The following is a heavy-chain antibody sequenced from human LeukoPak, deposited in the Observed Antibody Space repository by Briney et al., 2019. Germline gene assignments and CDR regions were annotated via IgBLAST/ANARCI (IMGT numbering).Heavy chain of an antibody. CDR3: AKGGMIVVVMAFDY. Sequence: GGSLTLSCAACVFTFRSYALRGVRPAPGKGLEWVSAISGSGGSTYSANSEKGRFTISRDNSKNTLYLQMNIQRAEDTAVYNCAKGGMIVVVMAFDYWGQGTLVTVSS. CDR1: VFTFRSYA. V-gene: IGHV3-23*01. CDR2: ISGSGGST. D-gene: IGHD3-22*01. J-gene: IGHJ4*02.